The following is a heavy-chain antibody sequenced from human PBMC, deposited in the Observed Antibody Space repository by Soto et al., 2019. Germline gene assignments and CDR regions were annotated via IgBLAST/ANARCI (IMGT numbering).Heavy chain of an antibody. J-gene: IGHJ5*02. CDR1: GGSFGGYY. V-gene: IGHV4-34*01. D-gene: IGHD3-22*01. Sequence: SETLSLTCAVYGGSFGGYYWSWIRQPPGKGLEWIGEINHSGSTNYNPSLKSRVTISVDTSKNQFSLKLSSVTAADTAVYYCASYDSSVAEHNWFDPWGQGTLVTVSS. CDR2: INHSGST. CDR3: ASYDSSVAEHNWFDP.